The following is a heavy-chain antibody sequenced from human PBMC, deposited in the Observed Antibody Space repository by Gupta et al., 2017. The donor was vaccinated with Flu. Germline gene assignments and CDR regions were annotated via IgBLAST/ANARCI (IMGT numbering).Heavy chain of an antibody. Sequence: QVQLVQSGAEVKKPGASVKVSCKASGYTFTSYVISLVRQAPGQGLEWMGWISAYNGNTNYAQKLQGRVTMTTDTSTSTAYMELRSLRSDDTAVYYCARIDDRWSPGSEEFDYWGQGTLVTVSS. CDR3: ARIDDRWSPGSEEFDY. CDR2: ISAYNGNT. CDR1: GYTFTSYV. D-gene: IGHD3-22*01. J-gene: IGHJ4*02. V-gene: IGHV1-18*01.